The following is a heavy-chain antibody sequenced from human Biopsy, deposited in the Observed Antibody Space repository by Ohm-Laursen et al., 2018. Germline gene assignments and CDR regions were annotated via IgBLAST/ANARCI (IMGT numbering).Heavy chain of an antibody. D-gene: IGHD2-15*01. Sequence: SDTLSFTCAVSGGSISSFYWTWIRQPPGKGPEWIGDISDSGSTNYKPSLKSRIIISVDTSKNQFSLNLSSVTAADTAVYYCARRGSGGRSFDHWGQGTLVTVSS. CDR2: ISDSGST. V-gene: IGHV4-59*08. CDR3: ARRGSGGRSFDH. J-gene: IGHJ4*02. CDR1: GGSISSFY.